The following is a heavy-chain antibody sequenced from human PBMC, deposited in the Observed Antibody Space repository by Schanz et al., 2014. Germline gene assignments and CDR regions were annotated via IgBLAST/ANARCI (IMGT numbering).Heavy chain of an antibody. D-gene: IGHD5-18*01. J-gene: IGHJ6*02. Sequence: VLLVDSGGGLVQPGGSLRLSCGASGFTFSAHAMSWIRQAPGKGLQCVSHISSSGSTTYYADSVKGRFTISRDNAKNALYLQMNSLRADDTAVYYCARDRPGYHGYYGMDVWGQGTLVTVSS. CDR2: ISSSGSTT. CDR1: GFTFSAHA. CDR3: ARDRPGYHGYYGMDV. V-gene: IGHV3-11*01.